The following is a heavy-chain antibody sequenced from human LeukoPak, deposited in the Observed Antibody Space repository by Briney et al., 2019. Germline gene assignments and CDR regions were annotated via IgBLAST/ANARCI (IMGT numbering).Heavy chain of an antibody. CDR2: IYYSGST. D-gene: IGHD6-6*01. V-gene: IGHV4-59*12. J-gene: IGHJ5*02. CDR3: ARVSKQLVPAFDP. CDR1: GGSISSYY. Sequence: PSETLSLTCTVSGGSISSYYWSWIRQPPGKGLEWIGYIYYSGSTNYNPSLKSRVTMSVDTSKNQFSLKLSSVTAADTAVYYCARVSKQLVPAFDPWGQGTLVTVSS.